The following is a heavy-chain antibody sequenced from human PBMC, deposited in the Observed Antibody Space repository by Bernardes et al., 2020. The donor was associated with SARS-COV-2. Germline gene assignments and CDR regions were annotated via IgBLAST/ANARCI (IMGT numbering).Heavy chain of an antibody. D-gene: IGHD2-21*02. CDR1: GGSISSSSYY. CDR2: FYGGGTT. V-gene: IGHV4-39*01. J-gene: IGHJ6*02. Sequence: SETLSLTCTVSGGSISSSSYYWGWLRQPPGKGLEWIGSFYGGGTTYYNPSLQSRVTKSVDTSKNQFSLRLSSVTAADTAVYYCVGSSCGIDCYIGGLRSWDYGMDVWGQGTTVTVSS. CDR3: VGSSCGIDCYIGGLRSWDYGMDV.